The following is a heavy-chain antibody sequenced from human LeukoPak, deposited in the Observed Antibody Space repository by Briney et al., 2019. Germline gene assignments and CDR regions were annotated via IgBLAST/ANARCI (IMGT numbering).Heavy chain of an antibody. D-gene: IGHD1-14*01. CDR2: ISSSSSYI. Sequence: GGSLRLSCAASGFTFSSYSMNWVRQAPGRGLEWVSSISSSSSYIYYADSVNGRFTISRDNAKNSLYLQMNSLRAEDTAVYYCARDPVSSDVYNGMDVWGQGTTVTVSS. CDR1: GFTFSSYS. J-gene: IGHJ6*02. V-gene: IGHV3-21*01. CDR3: ARDPVSSDVYNGMDV.